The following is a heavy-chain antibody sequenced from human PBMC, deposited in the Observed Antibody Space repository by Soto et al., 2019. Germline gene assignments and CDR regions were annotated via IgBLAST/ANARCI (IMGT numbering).Heavy chain of an antibody. D-gene: IGHD3-10*01. J-gene: IGHJ4*02. CDR2: ISSSSSYI. V-gene: IGHV3-21*06. CDR1: GFTFSSST. Sequence: GGPLRLSCTGSGFTFSSSTMTWVRQGPGKGLEWVSSISSSSSYIYFADSLKGRFTISRDNAKNSLYLQMNSLRAEDTAVYYCARDIGEVSAVWGQGTQVTVSS. CDR3: ARDIGEVSAV.